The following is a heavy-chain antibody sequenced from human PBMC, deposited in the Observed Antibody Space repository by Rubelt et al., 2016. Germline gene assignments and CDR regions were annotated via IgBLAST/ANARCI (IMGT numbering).Heavy chain of an antibody. Sequence: EVQLVESGGGLVQPGGSLRLSCAASGFTFSSYAMSWVRQAPGKGLEWVSAISANGGSTYYADSVKGRFAISRDHCQNTLSLQVSNLRADDTALYYCAKAPLRYVDFWGQGTLVTVSS. CDR1: GFTFSSYA. V-gene: IGHV3-23*04. CDR3: AKAPLRYVDF. J-gene: IGHJ4*02. D-gene: IGHD5-12*01. CDR2: ISANGGST.